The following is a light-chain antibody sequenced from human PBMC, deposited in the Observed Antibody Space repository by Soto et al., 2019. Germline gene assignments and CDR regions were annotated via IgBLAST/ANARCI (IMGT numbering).Light chain of an antibody. V-gene: IGLV2-11*01. J-gene: IGLJ3*02. CDR2: DVT. Sequence: QSALAQPRSVSGSPGQSVTLSCTGTSSDVGGYDFVSWYQQYPGKAPKLIIFDVTERTSGVPDRFSGSKSGNSASLTISGLQAEDEADYYCSSYAGSCILGVFGGGTKLTVL. CDR3: SSYAGSCILGV. CDR1: SSDVGGYDF.